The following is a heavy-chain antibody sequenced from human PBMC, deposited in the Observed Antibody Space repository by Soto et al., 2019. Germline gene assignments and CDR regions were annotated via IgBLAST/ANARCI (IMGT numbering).Heavy chain of an antibody. CDR2: IDPGSGKA. V-gene: IGHV1-3*01. Sequence: QVQLVQSGAEVKKPGASVRVSCKPSGYTLTKYAIQWVRQAAGQRLEWLGWIDPGSGKATYSQKFQGRIIITRDNSASTFYMDLSSLTSEDTAVYFCTRDLNGGNPFDYWGQGALVTVSS. CDR3: TRDLNGGNPFDY. D-gene: IGHD2-8*01. CDR1: GYTLTKYA. J-gene: IGHJ4*02.